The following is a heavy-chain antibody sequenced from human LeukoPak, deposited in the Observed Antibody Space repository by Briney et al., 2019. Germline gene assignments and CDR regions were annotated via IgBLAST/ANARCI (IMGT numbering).Heavy chain of an antibody. Sequence: GSLRLSCAASGFTFNRYWMSWVRQAPGKGLEWIGSIYYSGSTYYNPSLKSRVTISVDTSKNQFSLKLNSVTAADTAVYYCASHSGGYAYWGQGTLVTVSS. V-gene: IGHV4-39*07. CDR3: ASHSGGYAY. D-gene: IGHD5-12*01. J-gene: IGHJ4*02. CDR1: GFTFNRYW. CDR2: IYYSGST.